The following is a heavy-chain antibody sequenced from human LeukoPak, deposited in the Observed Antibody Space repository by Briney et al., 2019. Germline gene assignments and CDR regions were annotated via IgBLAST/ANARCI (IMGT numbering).Heavy chain of an antibody. CDR1: GFTFSSCS. V-gene: IGHV3-48*01. Sequence: GGSLRLSCAASGFTFSSCSMNWVRQAPGKGLEWVSYISSSSSTIYYADSVKGRFTISRDNAKNSLYLQMNSLRAEDTAVYYCARVALQQPPFYYYYYYMDVWGKGTTVTVSS. CDR2: ISSSSSTI. D-gene: IGHD6-13*01. CDR3: ARVALQQPPFYYYYYYMDV. J-gene: IGHJ6*03.